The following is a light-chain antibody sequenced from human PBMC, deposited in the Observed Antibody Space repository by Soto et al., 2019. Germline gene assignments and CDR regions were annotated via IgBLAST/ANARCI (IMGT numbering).Light chain of an antibody. V-gene: IGLV7-43*01. Sequence: QAVVTQEPSLTVSPGGTVTLTCASSTGPVPSGFYPHWVQQKPGQAPRTLIYGTTNKHSWTPARFSGSLLGGKAALTLSGVQPEDEADYYCLLYYGGSYVFGAGTKLTVL. CDR3: LLYYGGSYV. J-gene: IGLJ1*01. CDR1: TGPVPSGFY. CDR2: GTT.